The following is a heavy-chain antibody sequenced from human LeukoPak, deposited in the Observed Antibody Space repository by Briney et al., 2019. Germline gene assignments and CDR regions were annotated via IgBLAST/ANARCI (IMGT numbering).Heavy chain of an antibody. CDR2: IYYSGTT. Sequence: PSETLSLTCTVSGDSISSYYWSWIRQPPGKGLEWIGYIYYSGTTTYNPSLKSRVTISVDTSKNQFSLKLSSVTAADTAVYYCAIRPPNDISGYLDNWGQGTLVTVSS. CDR1: GDSISSYY. V-gene: IGHV4-59*01. D-gene: IGHD3-22*01. CDR3: AIRPPNDISGYLDN. J-gene: IGHJ4*02.